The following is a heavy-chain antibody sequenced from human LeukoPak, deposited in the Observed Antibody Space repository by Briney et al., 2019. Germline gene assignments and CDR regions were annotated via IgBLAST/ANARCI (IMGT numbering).Heavy chain of an antibody. CDR3: ARDPTYYYGSGSYFTGDY. D-gene: IGHD3-10*01. CDR2: IIPIFGTA. Sequence: SVKVSCKAFGGTFSSYAISWVRQAPGQGLEWMGGIIPIFGTANYAQKFQGRVTITADKSTSTAYMELSSLRSEDTAVYYCARDPTYYYGSGSYFTGDYWGQGTLVTVSS. J-gene: IGHJ4*02. V-gene: IGHV1-69*06. CDR1: GGTFSSYA.